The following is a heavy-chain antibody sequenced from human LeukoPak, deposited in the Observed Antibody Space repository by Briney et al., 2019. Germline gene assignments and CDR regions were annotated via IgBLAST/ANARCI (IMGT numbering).Heavy chain of an antibody. D-gene: IGHD1-26*01. CDR2: ISSSSSYI. Sequence: TGGSLRLSCAASGFTFSSYEMNWVRQAPGKGLEWVSSISSSSSYIYYADSVKGRFTISRDNAKNSLYLQMNSLRAEDTAVYYCARLGGSYSVDYWGQGTLVTVSS. CDR1: GFTFSSYE. J-gene: IGHJ4*02. V-gene: IGHV3-21*01. CDR3: ARLGGSYSVDY.